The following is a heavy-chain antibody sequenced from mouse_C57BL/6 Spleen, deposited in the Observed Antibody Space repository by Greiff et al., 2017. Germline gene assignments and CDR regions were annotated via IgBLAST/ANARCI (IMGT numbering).Heavy chain of an antibody. V-gene: IGHV1-54*01. CDR1: GYAFTNYL. D-gene: IGHD2-3*01. CDR3: ARRYDGYPYAMDY. Sequence: QVQLQQSGAELVRPGTSVKVSCKASGYAFTNYLIEWVKQRPGQGLEWIGVINPGSGGTNYNEKFKGKATLTADKSSSTAYMQLSSLTSEDSAVYFCARRYDGYPYAMDYWGQGTSVTVSS. J-gene: IGHJ4*01. CDR2: INPGSGGT.